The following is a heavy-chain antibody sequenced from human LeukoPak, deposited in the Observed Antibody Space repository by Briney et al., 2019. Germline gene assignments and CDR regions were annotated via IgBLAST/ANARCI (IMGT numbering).Heavy chain of an antibody. V-gene: IGHV1-69*06. D-gene: IGHD2-21*02. CDR1: GGTFISYA. Sequence: AVRVSCKASGGTFISYAISWVRQGPGQGREWMGGIIPIFGTANYAQKFQGRVTITADKSTSTAYMELSSLRSEDTAVYYCASSARYCGGDCYSYYFDYWGQGTLVTVSS. CDR2: IIPIFGTA. CDR3: ASSARYCGGDCYSYYFDY. J-gene: IGHJ4*02.